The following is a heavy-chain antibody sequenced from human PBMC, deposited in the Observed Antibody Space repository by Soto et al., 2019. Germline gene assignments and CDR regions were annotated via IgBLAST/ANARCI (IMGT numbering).Heavy chain of an antibody. D-gene: IGHD6-13*01. V-gene: IGHV4-4*02. CDR2: IYHSGST. J-gene: IGHJ4*02. CDR1: GGSISSSNW. CDR3: GRAAMGGSSWPFDY. Sequence: QVQLQESGPGLVKPSGTLSLTCAVSGGSISSSNWWSWVRQPPGKGLEWIGEIYHSGSTNYNPSRKSRVTISVDKSKDQFCLRLSSVTAADTAVYYWGRAAMGGSSWPFDYWGQGTLVTVSS.